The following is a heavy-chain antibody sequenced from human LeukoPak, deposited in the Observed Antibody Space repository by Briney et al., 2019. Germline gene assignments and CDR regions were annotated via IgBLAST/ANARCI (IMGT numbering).Heavy chain of an antibody. CDR3: VRDGHRLYDYYYYYMDV. Sequence: ASVKVSCKAPGYTYTGYHMHWVRQAPGQGLEWMGIINPSGGTTNYAQKFRGRVTMTTDTSTSTAYMELRSLRSDDTAVYFCVRDGHRLYDYYYYYMDVWGKGTTVTVSS. CDR2: INPSGGTT. D-gene: IGHD2-2*02. CDR1: GYTYTGYH. V-gene: IGHV1-46*01. J-gene: IGHJ6*03.